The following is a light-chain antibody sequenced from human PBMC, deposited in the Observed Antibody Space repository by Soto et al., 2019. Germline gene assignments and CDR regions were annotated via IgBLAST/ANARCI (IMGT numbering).Light chain of an antibody. J-gene: IGLJ1*01. CDR2: EVS. V-gene: IGLV2-23*02. CDR1: TSDVGSYDL. Sequence: ALTQPASVSGSPGQSITISCTGTTSDVGSYDLVSWYQQHPGKAPKIMIYEVSKRPSGDSNRFSGSKSGNTASLTISGLQAEDEADYYCCSYAGGRSPYVFGTGTKLTVL. CDR3: CSYAGGRSPYV.